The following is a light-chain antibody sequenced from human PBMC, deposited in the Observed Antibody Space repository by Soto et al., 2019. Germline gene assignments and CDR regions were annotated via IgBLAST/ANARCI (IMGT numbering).Light chain of an antibody. Sequence: QSVLTQPASVSGSPGQSITISCTGTSSDVGGYHYVSWYQQHPGKAPKLTIYDVSNRPSGVSNRFSGSKSGNTASLTISGLQAEDEADYYCSSYTSSSTVLFGGVTKLTVL. V-gene: IGLV2-14*01. CDR3: SSYTSSSTVL. CDR2: DVS. J-gene: IGLJ2*01. CDR1: SSDVGGYHY.